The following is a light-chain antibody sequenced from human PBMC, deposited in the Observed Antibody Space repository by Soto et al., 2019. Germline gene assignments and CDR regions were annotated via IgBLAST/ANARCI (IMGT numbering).Light chain of an antibody. CDR2: GAS. V-gene: IGKV1-27*01. CDR3: QNYNWFPFN. J-gene: IGKJ3*01. Sequence: DIQMTQSPSSLAASVGDRVTLSCRASQGIANYLAWYQQKPGKVPKLLIYGASTLQSGVSSRFTGSGSGTDFTLTISSLQPDDGAKYYCQNYNWFPFNFGPGTKVHIK. CDR1: QGIANY.